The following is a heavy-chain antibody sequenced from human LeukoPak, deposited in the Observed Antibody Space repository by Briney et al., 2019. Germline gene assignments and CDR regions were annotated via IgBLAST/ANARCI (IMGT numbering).Heavy chain of an antibody. CDR1: GGSFSSYA. J-gene: IGHJ5*02. CDR2: IIPVFGTS. Sequence: SVKVSCKASGGSFSSYAISWVRQAPGQGLEWMGGIIPVFGTSNYAQKFQGRVTITADESTSTAYMELSSLRSEDTAVYYCASRSGSYSWEGGGSESNWFDPWGQGTLVTVSS. CDR3: ASRSGSYSWEGGGSESNWFDP. V-gene: IGHV1-69*13. D-gene: IGHD1-26*01.